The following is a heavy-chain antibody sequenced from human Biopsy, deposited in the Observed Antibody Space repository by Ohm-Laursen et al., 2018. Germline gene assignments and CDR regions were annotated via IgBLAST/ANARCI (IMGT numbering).Heavy chain of an antibody. CDR2: IIPIFGTA. J-gene: IGHJ6*02. V-gene: IGHV1-69*13. D-gene: IGHD4-11*01. Sequence: SVKVSCRASGGTFSSYAISWVRQAPGQGLEWMGGIIPIFGTANYAQKFQGRVTITADESTSTAYMELSSLRSEDTAVYYCARDSEYSDYRNYYYGMDVWGQGTTVTVSS. CDR3: ARDSEYSDYRNYYYGMDV. CDR1: GGTFSSYA.